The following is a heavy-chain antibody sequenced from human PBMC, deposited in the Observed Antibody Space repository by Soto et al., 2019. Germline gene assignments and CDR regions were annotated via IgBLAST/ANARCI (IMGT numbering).Heavy chain of an antibody. CDR1: GYTFTSYG. CDR3: ARVRGYCTGGSCYVDS. CDR2: ISVYSGNT. Sequence: QDQLVQSGAEVKQPGASVKGSCKASGYTFTSYGISWVRQAPGQGREWMGWISVYSGNTNYAQKFQDRVTMTTDTPPTTAYMELTSLTSDDTAVYYCARVRGYCTGGSCYVDSWGQGTLVTVSS. V-gene: IGHV1-18*04. J-gene: IGHJ4*02. D-gene: IGHD2-15*01.